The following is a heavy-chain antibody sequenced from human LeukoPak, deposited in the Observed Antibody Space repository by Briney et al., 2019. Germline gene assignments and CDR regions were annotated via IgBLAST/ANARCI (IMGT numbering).Heavy chain of an antibody. CDR2: INPSGGST. V-gene: IGHV1-46*01. Sequence: ASVKVSCKASGYTFTSYYMHWVRQAPGQGREWMGIINPSGGSTSYAQKFQGRVTMTRDTSTSTVYMELSSLRSEDTAVYCCARDSGNPAAENYYYGMDVWGQGTTVTVSS. CDR3: ARDSGNPAAENYYYGMDV. CDR1: GYTFTSYY. J-gene: IGHJ6*02. D-gene: IGHD1-1*01.